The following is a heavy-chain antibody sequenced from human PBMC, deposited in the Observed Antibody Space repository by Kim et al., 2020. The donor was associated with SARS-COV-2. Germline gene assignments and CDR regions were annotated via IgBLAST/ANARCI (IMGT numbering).Heavy chain of an antibody. D-gene: IGHD3-3*01. Sequence: DYAVSVKSRITINPDTSKNQFSLQLNSVTPEDTAVYYCARGKAYEAWFDPWGQGTLVTVSS. V-gene: IGHV6-1*01. J-gene: IGHJ5*02. CDR3: ARGKAYEAWFDP.